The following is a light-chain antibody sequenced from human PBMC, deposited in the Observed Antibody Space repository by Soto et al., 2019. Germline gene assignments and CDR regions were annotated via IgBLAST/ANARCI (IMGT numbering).Light chain of an antibody. CDR3: QQYDNWPWT. Sequence: EIVMTQSPATLSVSPGGRATLSCRASQSISGTLAWYQQKPGQAPRHLIYGASTRAAGFPASISGSGSGTDFTLTISSPQSEDFAVYYCQQYDNWPWTFGQGTKVEIK. V-gene: IGKV3-15*01. CDR2: GAS. J-gene: IGKJ1*01. CDR1: QSISGT.